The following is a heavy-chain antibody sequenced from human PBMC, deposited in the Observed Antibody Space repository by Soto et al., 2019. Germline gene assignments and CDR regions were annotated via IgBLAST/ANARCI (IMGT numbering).Heavy chain of an antibody. CDR1: GGTFSSYA. D-gene: IGHD6-19*01. CDR3: ARAEGIEVAGSYYFSY. J-gene: IGHJ4*02. V-gene: IGHV1-69*06. Sequence: QVQLVQSGAEVKKPGSSVKVSCKASGGTFSSYAISWVRQAPGQGIEWMGGIIPIFGTANYAQKFQGRVTITADKSTSKAYMELSSLRSEDTAVYYCARAEGIEVAGSYYFSYWGRRTLVTVSS. CDR2: IIPIFGTA.